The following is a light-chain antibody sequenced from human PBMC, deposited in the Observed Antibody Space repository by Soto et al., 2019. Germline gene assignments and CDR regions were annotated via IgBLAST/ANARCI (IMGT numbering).Light chain of an antibody. Sequence: DIVMTQSPDSLAVSLGERATINCKSSQSILYSSNNKNYLAWHQQKPGQPPKLLIYWASTRESGVPDRFSGSGVWKDLPLTISRLQAENVAVYFRQEKYSYPLTFGGGTKVEIK. CDR1: QSILYSSNNKNY. CDR2: WAS. J-gene: IGKJ4*01. V-gene: IGKV4-1*01. CDR3: QEKYSYPLT.